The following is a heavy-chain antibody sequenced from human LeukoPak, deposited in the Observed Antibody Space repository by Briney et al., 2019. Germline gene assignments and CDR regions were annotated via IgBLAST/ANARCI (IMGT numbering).Heavy chain of an antibody. CDR3: ARERITMLGGLTFPLFDY. V-gene: IGHV1-2*06. CDR2: INPNGGAT. Sequence: GASVKVSCKASGYTFTDYYLHWVRQAPGQGLEWIGRINPNGGATNYAQKFQGRVTMARDTSISTAYMDLGRLRSDDTAVYYRARERITMLGGLTFPLFDYWGQGTLVTVSS. CDR1: GYTFTDYY. J-gene: IGHJ4*02. D-gene: IGHD3-10*01.